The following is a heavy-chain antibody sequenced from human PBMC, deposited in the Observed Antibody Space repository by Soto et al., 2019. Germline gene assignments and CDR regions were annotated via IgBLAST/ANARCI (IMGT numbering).Heavy chain of an antibody. V-gene: IGHV1-18*01. CDR3: ACSLLVGYGLEGESD. D-gene: IGHD5-18*01. J-gene: IGHJ4*02. CDR1: GYTFTSYG. Sequence: QVQLVQSGAEVKKPGASVKVSCKASGYTFTSYGISWVRQAPGQGLEWMGWISANNGNTNYAQKRQGRVTMTTDTSTSTAYMELRSRRSDDTAVDYCACSLLVGYGLEGESDWGQGTLVTVSS. CDR2: ISANNGNT.